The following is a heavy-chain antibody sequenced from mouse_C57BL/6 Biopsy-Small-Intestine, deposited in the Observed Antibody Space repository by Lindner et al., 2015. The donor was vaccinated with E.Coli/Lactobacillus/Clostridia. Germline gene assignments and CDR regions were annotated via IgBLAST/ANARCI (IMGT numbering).Heavy chain of an antibody. Sequence: VQLQESGAELVKPGASVKISCKASGYSFTDHNMNWVKQSNGKSLEWIGVINPGSGGTNYNEKFKGKATLTVDKSSSTAYMELRSLTSEDSAVYYCASDGYYFDYWGQGTTLTVSS. V-gene: IGHV1-22*01. CDR3: ASDGYYFDY. CDR2: INPGSGGT. D-gene: IGHD2-3*01. CDR1: GYSFTDHN. J-gene: IGHJ2*01.